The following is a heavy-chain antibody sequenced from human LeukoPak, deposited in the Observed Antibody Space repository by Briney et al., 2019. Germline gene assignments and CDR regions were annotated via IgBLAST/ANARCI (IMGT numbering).Heavy chain of an antibody. CDR1: GASISSYY. CDR2: IYYSAST. V-gene: IGHV4-59*08. CDR3: ARAWHGDYEHSYYFGMDV. D-gene: IGHD4-17*01. Sequence: PSQTLSLTFTVSGASISSYYWSWIRQPPGKGLEWIGYIYYSASTNYNPSLKIRVTISVDTSKNQFSLKLSSLTAADTAVYYCARAWHGDYEHSYYFGMDVWGQGTTVTVSS. J-gene: IGHJ6*02.